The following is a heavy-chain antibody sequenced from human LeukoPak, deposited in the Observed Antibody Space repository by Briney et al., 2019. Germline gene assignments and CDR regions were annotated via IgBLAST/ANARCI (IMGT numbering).Heavy chain of an antibody. CDR1: GGSISSYY. CDR2: IYYSGST. Sequence: SSETLSLTCTVSGGSISSYYWSWIRQPPGKGLEWIGYIYYSGSTNYNPSLKSRVTISVDTSKNQFSLKLSSVTAADTAVYYCARGYSYGLEAYFDYWGQGTLVTVSS. D-gene: IGHD5-18*01. CDR3: ARGYSYGLEAYFDY. V-gene: IGHV4-59*01. J-gene: IGHJ4*02.